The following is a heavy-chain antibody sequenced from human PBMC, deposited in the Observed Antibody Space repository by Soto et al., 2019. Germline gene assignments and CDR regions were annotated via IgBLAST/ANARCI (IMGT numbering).Heavy chain of an antibody. CDR3: AKDKGSGGSRHYYFDY. CDR2: ISWNSGSI. V-gene: IGHV3-9*01. CDR1: GFTFDVYA. J-gene: IGHJ4*02. Sequence: EVQLVESGGGLVQPGRSLRLSCAASGFTFDVYAMHWVRQAPGKGLEWVSGISWNSGSIGYADSVKGRFTISRDNAKNSLYLQMNSLRAEDTALYYCAKDKGSGGSRHYYFDYWGQGTLVTVSS. D-gene: IGHD2-15*01.